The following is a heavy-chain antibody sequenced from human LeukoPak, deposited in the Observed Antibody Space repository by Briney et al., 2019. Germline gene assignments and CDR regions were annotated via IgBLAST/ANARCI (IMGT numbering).Heavy chain of an antibody. CDR3: ARHNDFWSGYDY. J-gene: IGHJ4*02. CDR2: IYSGGST. D-gene: IGHD3-3*01. V-gene: IGHV3-53*01. Sequence: PGGSLRLSCAASGFTVSSNYMSWDRQAPGKGLEWVSVIYSGGSTYYADSVKGRFTISRDNSKNTLYLQMNSLRAEDTAVYYCARHNDFWSGYDYWGQGTLVTVSS. CDR1: GFTVSSNY.